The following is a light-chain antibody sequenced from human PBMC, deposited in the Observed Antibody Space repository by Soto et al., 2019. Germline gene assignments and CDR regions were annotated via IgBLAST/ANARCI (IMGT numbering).Light chain of an antibody. CDR1: RSNIGSNP. CDR3: PAWDDSLYGRV. V-gene: IGLV1-44*01. J-gene: IGLJ1*01. CDR2: SNN. Sequence: QSVLTQPPSASGTPGQRVTISCSGGRSNIGSNPVNWYQQFPGRAPKLLIDSNNQRPSGVPDRFSGSRSGSSASLAISGLQSEDEADYYCPAWDDSLYGRVFGTGTKVTVL.